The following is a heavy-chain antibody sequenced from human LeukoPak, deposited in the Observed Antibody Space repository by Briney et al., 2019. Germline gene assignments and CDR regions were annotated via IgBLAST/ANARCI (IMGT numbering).Heavy chain of an antibody. CDR2: IKQDGSEK. D-gene: IGHD6-13*01. CDR3: AEGVYSSSCFGFY. J-gene: IGHJ4*02. V-gene: IGHV3-7*01. Sequence: GGSLRLSCAGSGFTFSSYWMTWVRQAPGKGLEWVANIKQDGSEKYYVDSVEGRFTISRDNAENSLHLQMNRLRAEDTAVYYWAEGVYSSSCFGFYGGQGTLVTFSS. CDR1: GFTFSSYW.